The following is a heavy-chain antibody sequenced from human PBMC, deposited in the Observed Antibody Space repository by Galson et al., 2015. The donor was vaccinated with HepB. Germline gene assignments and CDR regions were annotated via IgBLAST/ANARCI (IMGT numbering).Heavy chain of an antibody. CDR2: ISRSGLSI. V-gene: IGHV3-48*03. J-gene: IGHJ5*02. Sequence: SLRLSCPVSGFTFSNHEMNWVRPAPGKGLEGVAYISRSGLSIYYAASVKGRFIISRDNAKNSLYLQMSSLRAEDTAVYYCARVVYGDDVDALVPGFDPWGQGTLVTVSS. D-gene: IGHD2-8*01. CDR1: GFTFSNHE. CDR3: ARVVYGDDVDALVPGFDP.